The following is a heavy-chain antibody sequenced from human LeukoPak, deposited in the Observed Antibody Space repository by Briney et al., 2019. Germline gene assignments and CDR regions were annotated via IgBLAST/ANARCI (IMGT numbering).Heavy chain of an antibody. J-gene: IGHJ4*02. CDR1: GGSISSGGYY. V-gene: IGHV4-31*03. Sequence: ASETLSLTCTVSGGSISSGGYYWSWIRQHPGKGLEWIGYIYYSGSTYYNPSLKSRVTISVDTSKNQFSLKLSSVTAADTAVYYCAREHPDDYGGNIDYWGQGTLVTVSS. CDR2: IYYSGST. CDR3: AREHPDDYGGNIDY. D-gene: IGHD4-23*01.